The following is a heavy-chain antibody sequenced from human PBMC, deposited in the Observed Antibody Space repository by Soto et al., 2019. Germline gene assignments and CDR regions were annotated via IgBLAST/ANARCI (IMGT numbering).Heavy chain of an antibody. CDR3: ARDHALEQQLVLRVRPADY. Sequence: ASVKVSCKASGYTFTSYGISWVRQAPGQGLEWMGWISAYNGNTNYAQKLQGRVTMTTDTSTSTAYMELRSLRSDDTAVYYCARDHALEQQLVLRVRPADYWGQGTLVTVSS. V-gene: IGHV1-18*01. D-gene: IGHD6-13*01. CDR1: GYTFTSYG. J-gene: IGHJ4*02. CDR2: ISAYNGNT.